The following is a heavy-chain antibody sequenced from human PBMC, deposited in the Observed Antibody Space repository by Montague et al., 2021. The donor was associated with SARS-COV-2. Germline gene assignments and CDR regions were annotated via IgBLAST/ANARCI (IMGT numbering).Heavy chain of an antibody. CDR2: IYWDDDK. D-gene: IGHD3-3*01. Sequence: PALVKPTQTLTLTCTFSGFSLSTTGVGVGWIRQPPGKALEWLALIYWDDDKRYSPSLKNRLAITNDTSKNQVVLTMTNMDPVDTATYFCATRRDIYDFWGGYFTGLKYVAFNWFDPWGQGILVIVSS. J-gene: IGHJ5*02. CDR3: ATRRDIYDFWGGYFTGLKYVAFNWFDP. V-gene: IGHV2-5*02. CDR1: GFSLSTTGVG.